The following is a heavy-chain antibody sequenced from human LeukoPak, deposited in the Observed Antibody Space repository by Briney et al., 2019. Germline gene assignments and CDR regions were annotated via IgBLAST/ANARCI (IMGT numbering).Heavy chain of an antibody. CDR1: GFTFSSYA. D-gene: IGHD3-22*01. CDR2: ISGSGGST. CDR3: AKEEGTIGIVVVITYPFDY. V-gene: IGHV3-23*01. J-gene: IGHJ4*02. Sequence: GGSLRLSCAASGFTFSSYAMSWVRQAPGKGLEWVSAISGSGGSTYYADSVKGRSTISRDNSKNTLYLQMNSLRAEDTAVYYCAKEEGTIGIVVVITYPFDYWGQGTLVTVSS.